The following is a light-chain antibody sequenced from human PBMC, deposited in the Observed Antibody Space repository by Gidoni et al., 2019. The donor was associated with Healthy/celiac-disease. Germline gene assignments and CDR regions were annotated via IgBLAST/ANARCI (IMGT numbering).Light chain of an antibody. CDR3: NSRDSSGNHHYV. Sequence: SSELTQDPAVSVALGQTVRSPCQGDSLRSYYASWYQQKPGQAPVLVIYGKNNRPSGIPDRFSGSSSGNAASLTITGAQAEDEADYYCNSRDSSGNHHYVFGTGTKVTVL. J-gene: IGLJ1*01. V-gene: IGLV3-19*01. CDR2: GKN. CDR1: SLRSYY.